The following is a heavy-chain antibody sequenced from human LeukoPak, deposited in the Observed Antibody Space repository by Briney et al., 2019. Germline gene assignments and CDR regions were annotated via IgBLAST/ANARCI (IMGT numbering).Heavy chain of an antibody. D-gene: IGHD2-21*02. CDR1: GYTFTSYG. CDR3: ARYTVVTLHDAFDI. Sequence: ASVKVSCKASGYTFTSYGISWVRQAPGQGLEWMGIINPSGGSTSYAQKFQGRVTMTRDTSTSTVYMELSSLRSEDTAVCYCARYTVVTLHDAFDIWGQGTMVTVSS. V-gene: IGHV1-46*01. J-gene: IGHJ3*02. CDR2: INPSGGST.